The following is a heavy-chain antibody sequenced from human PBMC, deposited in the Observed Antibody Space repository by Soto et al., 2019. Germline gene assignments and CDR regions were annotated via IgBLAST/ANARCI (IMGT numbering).Heavy chain of an antibody. CDR2: IYYSGST. J-gene: IGHJ5*02. CDR3: ARTSYDSSGTAADP. D-gene: IGHD3-22*01. Sequence: SETLSLTCTVSGGSMSSYYWSWIRQPPGKGLEWIGYIYYSGSTYYNPSLKSRVTISVDTSKNQFSLKLSSVTAADTAVYYCARTSYDSSGTAADPWGQGTLVTVSS. V-gene: IGHV4-59*12. CDR1: GGSMSSYY.